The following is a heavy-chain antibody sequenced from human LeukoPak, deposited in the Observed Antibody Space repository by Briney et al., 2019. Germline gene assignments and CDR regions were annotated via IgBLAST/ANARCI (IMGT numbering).Heavy chain of an antibody. Sequence: ASVKVSCKASGYTFTSYGISWVRQAPGQGLEWMGWISAYNGNTNYAQKLQGRVTMTTDTSTSTAYMELRSLRSDDTAVYYCARVNGAPPVYYYYMDVWGKGTTVTVSS. CDR3: ARVNGAPPVYYYYMDV. D-gene: IGHD2-8*01. V-gene: IGHV1-18*01. J-gene: IGHJ6*03. CDR1: GYTFTSYG. CDR2: ISAYNGNT.